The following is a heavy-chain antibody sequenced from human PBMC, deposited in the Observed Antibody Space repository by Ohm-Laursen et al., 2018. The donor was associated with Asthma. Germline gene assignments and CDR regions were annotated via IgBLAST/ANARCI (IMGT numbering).Heavy chain of an antibody. D-gene: IGHD3-22*01. CDR2: ISYDGSNK. CDR3: ARDMGTRETYYYDSSGYYYYGVDV. Sequence: SLRLSCAAAGFTFSSYAMHWARQAPGKGLEWVAVISYDGSNKYYADSVKGRFTISRDNSKNTLYLQMNSLRAEDTAVYYCARDMGTRETYYYDSSGYYYYGVDVWGQGTTVTVSS. J-gene: IGHJ6*02. V-gene: IGHV3-30-3*01. CDR1: GFTFSSYA.